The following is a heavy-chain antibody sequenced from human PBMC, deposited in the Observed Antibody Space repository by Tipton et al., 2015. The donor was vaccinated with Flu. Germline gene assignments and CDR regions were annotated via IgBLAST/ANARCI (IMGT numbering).Heavy chain of an antibody. Sequence: QLVQSGGGLVQPGRSLRLSCAASGFTFDDYAMHWVRQAPGKGLEWVSRISWNSDDLGYADSVKGRFTISRDNAKNSLYLQMNNLRPEDTALYYCAKPSTTVTTPFFDYWGHGTLVTVSS. D-gene: IGHD4-11*01. CDR2: ISWNSDDL. J-gene: IGHJ4*01. CDR3: AKPSTTVTTPFFDY. V-gene: IGHV3-9*01. CDR1: GFTFDDYA.